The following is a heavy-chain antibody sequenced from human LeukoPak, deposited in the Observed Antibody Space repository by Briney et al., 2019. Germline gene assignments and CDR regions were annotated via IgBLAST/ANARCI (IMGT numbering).Heavy chain of an antibody. D-gene: IGHD6-19*01. J-gene: IGHJ4*02. CDR2: IKQDGSEK. V-gene: IGHV3-7*01. CDR1: GFTFSSYW. CDR3: AKGGSSGCDY. Sequence: GGSLRLSCAASGFTFSSYWMSWVRQAPGKGLEWVANIKQDGSEKNYVDSVKGRFTISRDNSKNTLYLQMNSLRAEDTAVYYCAKGGSSGCDYWGQGTLVTVSS.